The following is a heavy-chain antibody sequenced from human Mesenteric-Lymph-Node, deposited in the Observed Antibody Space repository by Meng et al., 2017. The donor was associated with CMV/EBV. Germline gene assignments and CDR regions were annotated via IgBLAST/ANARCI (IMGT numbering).Heavy chain of an antibody. CDR1: GFTFSYYG. CDR2: IRYDASNE. D-gene: IGHD4-23*01. Sequence: GESLKISCAASGFTFSYYGMHWVRQAPGKGLEWVAFIRYDASNEYYADSVKARFTISRDNSKNTLYLQMNSLGPDDTAVYYCGKDRDGNGNGDWLDTRGQGTLVTVSS. CDR3: GKDRDGNGNGDWLDT. V-gene: IGHV3-30*02. J-gene: IGHJ5*02.